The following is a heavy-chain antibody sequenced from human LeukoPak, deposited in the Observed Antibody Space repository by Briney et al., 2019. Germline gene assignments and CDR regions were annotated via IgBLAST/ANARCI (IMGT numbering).Heavy chain of an antibody. Sequence: PGGSPRLSCAASGFTFSRYAMSWVRQAPGKGLEWVSSIRGDGGSIWYADFVKGRFTISRDNSKNTLYLQMSSLRSEDTAIYYCAKGSRLDSYDYWGRGTLVTVSS. CDR3: AKGSRLDSYDY. D-gene: IGHD1-1*01. V-gene: IGHV3-23*01. CDR2: IRGDGGSI. J-gene: IGHJ4*02. CDR1: GFTFSRYA.